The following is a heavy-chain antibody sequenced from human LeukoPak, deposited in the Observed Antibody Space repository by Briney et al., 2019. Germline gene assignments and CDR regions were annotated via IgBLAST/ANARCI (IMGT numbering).Heavy chain of an antibody. CDR1: GFSFSSYA. CDR2: IWYDGRNK. V-gene: IGHV3-33*06. Sequence: GGSLRLSCAASGFSFSSYAMHWVRQAPGKGLEWVAVIWYDGRNKYYADSVKGRFTISRDNSKNMLYLQMNSLRAEDTAVYYCAKGGDGWDNYFDYWGQGTLVTVSS. J-gene: IGHJ4*02. D-gene: IGHD3-10*01. CDR3: AKGGDGWDNYFDY.